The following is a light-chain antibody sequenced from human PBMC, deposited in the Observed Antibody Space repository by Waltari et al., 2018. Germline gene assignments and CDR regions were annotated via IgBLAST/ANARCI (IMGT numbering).Light chain of an antibody. J-gene: IGKJ2*01. CDR3: MQGLHLPYT. CDR1: QSLLHSDGNTY. CDR2: EVS. V-gene: IGKV2-29*02. Sequence: DIVMTQTPLSLSVTPGQPASISCKSSQSLLHSDGNTYLHGYLQKPGQSPQLLIYEVSRRFSGMPDKFSGSGSGTDFTLKISRVEAEDVGLYYCMQGLHLPYTFGQGTKLEIK.